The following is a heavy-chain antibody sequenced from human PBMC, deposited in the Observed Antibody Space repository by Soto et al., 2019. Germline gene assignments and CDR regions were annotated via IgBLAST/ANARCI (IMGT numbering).Heavy chain of an antibody. CDR2: IIPILGIA. CDR3: AKDGSITMIVVPVFDI. J-gene: IGHJ3*02. Sequence: GASVKVSCKASGGTLSSYTISWVRQAPGQGLEWMGRIIPILGIANYAQKFQGRVTITADKSTSTAYMELSSLRSEDTAVYYCAKDGSITMIVVPVFDIWGQGTMVTVSS. V-gene: IGHV1-69*04. D-gene: IGHD3-22*01. CDR1: GGTLSSYT.